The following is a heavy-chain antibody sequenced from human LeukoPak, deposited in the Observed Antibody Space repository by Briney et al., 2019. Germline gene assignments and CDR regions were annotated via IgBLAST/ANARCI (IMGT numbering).Heavy chain of an antibody. CDR3: AREGVDWNDGLILGMDV. V-gene: IGHV4-39*07. CDR1: GGSISSSSYY. CDR2: IYYSGST. Sequence: SETLSLTCTVSGGSISSSSYYWGWIRQPPGKGLEWIGSIYYSGSTYYNPSLKSRVTISVDTSKNQFSLKLSSVTAADTAVYYCAREGVDWNDGLILGMDVWGQGTTVTVSS. D-gene: IGHD1-1*01. J-gene: IGHJ6*02.